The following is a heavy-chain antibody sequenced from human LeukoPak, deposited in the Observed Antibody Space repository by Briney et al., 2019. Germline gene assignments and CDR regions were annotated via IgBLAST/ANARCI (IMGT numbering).Heavy chain of an antibody. J-gene: IGHJ4*02. CDR1: GYSFTSYW. V-gene: IGHV5-51*01. CDR3: ASTSYSYGRIYFDY. CDR2: IYPGDSDT. D-gene: IGHD5-18*01. Sequence: GESLKISCKGSGYSFTSYWIGWVRQMPGNGLEWMGIIYPGDSDTRYSPSFQGQVTISADKSFSTAYLQWSSLKASDTAMYYCASTSYSYGRIYFDYWGQGTLVTVSS.